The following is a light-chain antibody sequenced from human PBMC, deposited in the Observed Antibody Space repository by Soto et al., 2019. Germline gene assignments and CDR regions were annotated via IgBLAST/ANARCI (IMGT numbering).Light chain of an antibody. CDR3: QQRHMWPIT. V-gene: IGKV3-11*01. CDR2: DAS. CDR1: QSVSTY. J-gene: IGKJ5*01. Sequence: IGMTQSPATLSVSPGERATLSCWASQSVSTYLAWYQQKPGQAPRLLIYDASSRATGIPARFSGSGSGTDFTLTISSVEPEDSAVYYCQQRHMWPITFGQGTRLEIK.